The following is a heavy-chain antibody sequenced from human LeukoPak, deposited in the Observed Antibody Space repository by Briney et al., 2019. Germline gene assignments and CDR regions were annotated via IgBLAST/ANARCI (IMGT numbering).Heavy chain of an antibody. CDR2: INPNSGGT. J-gene: IGHJ5*02. V-gene: IGHV1-2*02. D-gene: IGHD3-3*01. CDR1: GFTFSSYG. Sequence: GGSLRLSCAASGFTFSSYGMHGVRQAPGQGLEWMGWINPNSGGTNYAQKFQGRVTMTRDTSISTAYMELSRLRSDDTAVYYCARELGGVVNNWFDPWGQGTLVTVSS. CDR3: ARELGGVVNNWFDP.